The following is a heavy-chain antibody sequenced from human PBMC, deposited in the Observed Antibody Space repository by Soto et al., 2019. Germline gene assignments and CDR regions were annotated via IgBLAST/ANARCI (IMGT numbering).Heavy chain of an antibody. CDR2: INPNSGGT. CDR3: AAGQSPYIYCSSTSCYGYGMDV. V-gene: IGHV1-2*04. J-gene: IGHJ6*02. D-gene: IGHD2-2*01. Sequence: GASVKVSCKASGYTFTGYYMHWVRQAPGQGLEWMGWINPNSGGTNYAQKFQGWVTMTRDTSISTAYMELSRLRSDDTAVYYCAAGQSPYIYCSSTSCYGYGMDVWGQGTTVTVSS. CDR1: GYTFTGYY.